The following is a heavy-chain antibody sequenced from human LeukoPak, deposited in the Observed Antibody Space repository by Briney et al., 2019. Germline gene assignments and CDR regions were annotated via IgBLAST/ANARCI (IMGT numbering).Heavy chain of an antibody. V-gene: IGHV4-39*07. Sequence: PSETLSLTCTVSGGPISSSYYYWGWIRQPPGKGLEWIGEIYHSGSTNYNPSLKSRVTISVDKSKNQFSLKLSSVTAADTAVYYCAREMATITDWFDPWGQGTLVTVSS. CDR2: IYHSGST. D-gene: IGHD5-24*01. J-gene: IGHJ5*02. CDR3: AREMATITDWFDP. CDR1: GGPISSSYYY.